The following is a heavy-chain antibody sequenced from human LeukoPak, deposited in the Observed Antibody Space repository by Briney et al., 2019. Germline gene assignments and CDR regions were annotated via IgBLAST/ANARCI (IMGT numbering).Heavy chain of an antibody. CDR3: AREFLAAVDAFDI. CDR1: GFTFSSYS. J-gene: IGHJ3*02. V-gene: IGHV3-21*01. D-gene: IGHD6-25*01. CDR2: ISSSSSYI. Sequence: SGGSLRLSCAASGFTFSSYSMNWVRQAPGKGLEWVSSISSSSSYIYYADSVKGRFTISRDNAKNSLYLQMNSLRAEDTAVYYCAREFLAAVDAFDIWGQGTMVTVSS.